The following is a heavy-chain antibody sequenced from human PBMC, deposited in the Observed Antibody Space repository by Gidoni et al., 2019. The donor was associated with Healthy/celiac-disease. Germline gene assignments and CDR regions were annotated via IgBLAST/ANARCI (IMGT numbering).Heavy chain of an antibody. Sequence: EVQLLASGGGLVQPGGSLRLSCAASGFPFSSYAMSWVRQAPGKGLEWVSAISGSGGSTYYADSVKGRFTISRDNSKNTLYLQMNSLRAEDTAVYYCAKYPSGWYYFDYWGQGTLVTVSS. CDR1: GFPFSSYA. J-gene: IGHJ4*02. CDR3: AKYPSGWYYFDY. V-gene: IGHV3-23*01. D-gene: IGHD6-19*01. CDR2: ISGSGGST.